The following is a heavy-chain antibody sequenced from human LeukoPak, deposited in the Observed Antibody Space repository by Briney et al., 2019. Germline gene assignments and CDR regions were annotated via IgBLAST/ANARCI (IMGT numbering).Heavy chain of an antibody. D-gene: IGHD3-9*01. CDR3: ARDHHILTAYYWAPFDY. J-gene: IGHJ4*02. Sequence: PSETLSLTCAVSGGSISSGGYSWSWIRQPPGKGLEWIGYIYYSGSTYYNPSLKSRVTISVDTSKNQFSLQLNSVTPEDTAVYYCARDHHILTAYYWAPFDYWGQGTLVTVSS. V-gene: IGHV4-30-4*07. CDR2: IYYSGST. CDR1: GGSISSGGYS.